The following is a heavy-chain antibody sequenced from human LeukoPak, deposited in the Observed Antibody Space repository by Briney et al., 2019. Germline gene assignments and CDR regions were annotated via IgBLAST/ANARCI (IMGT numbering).Heavy chain of an antibody. CDR1: GFTFSDYY. D-gene: IGHD1-26*01. CDR2: ISSSGSTI. V-gene: IGHV3-11*04. CDR3: AGIVGVRTVRYFDY. Sequence: GGSLRLSCAASGFTFSDYYMSWIRQAPGKGLEWVSYISSSGSTINYADSVKGRFTISRDNAKNSLYLQMNSLRAEDTAVYYCAGIVGVRTVRYFDYWGQGTLVTVSS. J-gene: IGHJ4*02.